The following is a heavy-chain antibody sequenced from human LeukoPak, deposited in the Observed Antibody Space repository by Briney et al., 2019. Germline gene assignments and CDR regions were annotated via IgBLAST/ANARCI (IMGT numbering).Heavy chain of an antibody. V-gene: IGHV4-61*02. J-gene: IGHJ4*02. CDR2: IYTSGST. Sequence: SETLSLTCTVSGGSISSGSYYWSWIRQPAGKGLEWIGRIYTSGSTNYNPSLKSRVTISVYTSKNQFSLKLSSVTAADTAVYYCARDSWYYYDSSGYYEYYFDYWGQGTLVTVSS. D-gene: IGHD3-22*01. CDR1: GGSISSGSYY. CDR3: ARDSWYYYDSSGYYEYYFDY.